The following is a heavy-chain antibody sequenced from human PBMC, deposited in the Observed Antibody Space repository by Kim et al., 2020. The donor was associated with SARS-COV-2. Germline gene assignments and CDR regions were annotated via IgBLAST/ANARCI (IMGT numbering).Heavy chain of an antibody. D-gene: IGHD5-18*01. Sequence: GGSLRLSCAGSGFTFRRYGLYWVRQAPGKGLEWVAVISYDGSTKYYADSVKGRFTISRDNSQNTLSLQMDSLRAEDTAVYFCVKDLDTNIINYHYFGMDVWGQGTTVTVSS. CDR3: VKDLDTNIINYHYFGMDV. CDR1: GFTFRRYG. V-gene: IGHV3-30*18. CDR2: ISYDGSTK. J-gene: IGHJ6*02.